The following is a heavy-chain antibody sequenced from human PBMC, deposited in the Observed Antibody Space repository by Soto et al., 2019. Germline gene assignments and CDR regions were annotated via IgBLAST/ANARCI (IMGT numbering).Heavy chain of an antibody. Sequence: SETLSLTCAVSGGSISRGGYSWSWIRQPPGKGLEWIGYIYHSGSTYYNPSLKSRVTISVDRTKNQFSLKLSSVTAADTAVYYCARVQANTYYDILTGYLDNWGQGTLVTVSS. V-gene: IGHV4-30-2*01. CDR1: GGSISRGGYS. J-gene: IGHJ4*02. CDR2: IYHSGST. D-gene: IGHD3-9*01. CDR3: ARVQANTYYDILTGYLDN.